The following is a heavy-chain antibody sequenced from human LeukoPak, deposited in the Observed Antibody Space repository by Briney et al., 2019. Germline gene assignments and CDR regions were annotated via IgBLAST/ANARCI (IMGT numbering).Heavy chain of an antibody. CDR1: GFTFSSYG. D-gene: IGHD5-12*01. CDR2: ISYDGSNK. V-gene: IGHV3-30*18. CDR3: AKYRLRRAVEDAFDI. J-gene: IGHJ3*02. Sequence: PGGSLRLSCAASGFTFSSYGMHWVRQAPGKGLEWVAVISYDGSNKYYADSVKGRFTISRDNSKNTLYLQMNSLRAEDTAVYYCAKYRLRRAVEDAFDIWGQGTMVTVSS.